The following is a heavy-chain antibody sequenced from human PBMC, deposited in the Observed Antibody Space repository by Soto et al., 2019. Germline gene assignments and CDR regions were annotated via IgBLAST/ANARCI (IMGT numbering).Heavy chain of an antibody. CDR3: ARQGGSETAYYYYGVDV. CDR2: IYYSGST. D-gene: IGHD2-21*02. V-gene: IGHV4-39*01. Sequence: QLQLQESGPGLVKPSETLSLTCTVSGGSISSSTYYWGWIRQPPGKGLEWIGSIYYSGSTYYNPSLKSRVTISVDTSKNQFALKLSSVTAADTAVFYCARQGGSETAYYYYGVDVWGQGTTVTVSS. CDR1: GGSISSSTYY. J-gene: IGHJ6*02.